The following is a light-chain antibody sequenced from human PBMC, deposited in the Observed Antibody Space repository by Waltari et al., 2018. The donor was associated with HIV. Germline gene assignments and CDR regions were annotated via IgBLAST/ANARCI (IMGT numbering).Light chain of an antibody. CDR3: AAWTDSRYVV. J-gene: IGLJ2*01. CDR1: SSNIGSNF. Sequence: QSVLTQPPSASGAPGQRVTISSSGSSSNIGSNFVYWSQHLPGTAPKLLIYRNNQRPSGFPDRFSGSKSGTSASLAISGLRSEDEADYYCAAWTDSRYVVFGGGTKLTVL. CDR2: RNN. V-gene: IGLV1-47*01.